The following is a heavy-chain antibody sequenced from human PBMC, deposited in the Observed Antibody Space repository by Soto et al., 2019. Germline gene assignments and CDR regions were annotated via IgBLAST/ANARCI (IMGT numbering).Heavy chain of an antibody. CDR1: GFTFSSYA. D-gene: IGHD3-22*01. Sequence: QPGGSLGLSCAASGFTFSSYAMSWVRQAPGKGLEWVSAISGSGGSTYYADSVKGRFTISRDNSKNTLYLQMNSLRAEDTAVYYCASYYYDSSGYSFYFDYWGQGTLVTVSS. J-gene: IGHJ4*02. CDR3: ASYYYDSSGYSFYFDY. V-gene: IGHV3-23*01. CDR2: ISGSGGST.